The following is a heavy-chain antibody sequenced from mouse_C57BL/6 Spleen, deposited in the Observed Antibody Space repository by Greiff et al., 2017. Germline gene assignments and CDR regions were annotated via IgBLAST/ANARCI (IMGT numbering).Heavy chain of an antibody. J-gene: IGHJ4*01. D-gene: IGHD5-5*01. Sequence: VQLQQPGAELVKPWASVKLSCKASGYTFTSYWMHWVKQRPGQGLEWIGMIHPNSGSTNYNEKFKSKATLTVDKSSSTAYMQLSSLTSEDSAVYYCARPYLGYAMDYWGQGTSVTVSS. CDR2: IHPNSGST. CDR1: GYTFTSYW. CDR3: ARPYLGYAMDY. V-gene: IGHV1-64*01.